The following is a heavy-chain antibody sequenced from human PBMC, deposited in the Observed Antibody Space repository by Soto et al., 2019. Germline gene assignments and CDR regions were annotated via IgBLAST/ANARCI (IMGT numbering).Heavy chain of an antibody. Sequence: EVQLLESGGDLVQPGGSLRLSCAASGFSFSSHWMSWVRQAPGKGLEWLANIKQDGSEKYYVDSVKGRFTISRDNAKNSLYLQMNSLRAEDTAVYYCARDRDWNWDHWGQGALVTVSS. CDR3: ARDRDWNWDH. J-gene: IGHJ4*02. CDR2: IKQDGSEK. D-gene: IGHD1-7*01. CDR1: GFSFSSHW. V-gene: IGHV3-7*01.